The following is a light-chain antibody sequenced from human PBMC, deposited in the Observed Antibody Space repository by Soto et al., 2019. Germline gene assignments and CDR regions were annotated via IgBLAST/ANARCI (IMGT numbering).Light chain of an antibody. V-gene: IGKV3-11*01. CDR1: QSVGRY. J-gene: IGKJ1*01. CDR3: VHSSVWTWT. CDR2: DTS. Sequence: EIVLTQSPATLSLSPGERGTLSCRASQSVGRYLAWYQHKPGQPPRLLIYDTSNRAPGTPGRFGGSGSGTDFTLTISSLEPEDFAVYYCVHSSVWTWTVGQGTKVEVK.